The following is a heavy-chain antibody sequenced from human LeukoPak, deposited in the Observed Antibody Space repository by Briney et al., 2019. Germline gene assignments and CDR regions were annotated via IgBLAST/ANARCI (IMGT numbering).Heavy chain of an antibody. CDR2: ISGSGGST. V-gene: IGHV3-23*01. J-gene: IGHJ4*02. CDR3: AKRIQSALATGY. Sequence: QAGGSLRLSCAASGFTLTSFGMSWVRQAPGKGLEWVSTISGSGGSTYYADSVKGRFTISRDNSKNTLYLQMNSLRAEDTAVYYCAKRIQSALATGYWGQGTLVTVSS. CDR1: GFTLTSFG. D-gene: IGHD5-18*01.